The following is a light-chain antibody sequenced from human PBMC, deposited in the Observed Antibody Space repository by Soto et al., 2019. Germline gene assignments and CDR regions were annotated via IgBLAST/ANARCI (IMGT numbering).Light chain of an antibody. CDR1: QSVSSTY. J-gene: IGKJ2*01. CDR3: QLYGSSPPMYT. Sequence: EIVLTQSPGTLSLSPGERATLSCRASQSVSSTYLAWYQQKPGQAPRLLVHGASSRATGIPDRFSGSGSGTDFTLTISRLEPEDFAVYYCQLYGSSPPMYTFGQGTKVEIK. V-gene: IGKV3-20*01. CDR2: GAS.